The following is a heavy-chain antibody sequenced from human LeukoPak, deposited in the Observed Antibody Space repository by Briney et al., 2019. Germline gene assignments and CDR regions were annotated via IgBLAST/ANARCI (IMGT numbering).Heavy chain of an antibody. CDR2: ISGSGGST. Sequence: GGSLRLSCAASGFTFSSYAMSWVRQAPGKGLEWVSAISGSGGSTYYADSVKGRFTISRDDSKNTLYLQMSSLRAEDTAVYYCARGPPKYCSGGSCAYYYYGMDVWGQGTTVTVSS. J-gene: IGHJ6*02. D-gene: IGHD2-15*01. CDR1: GFTFSSYA. V-gene: IGHV3-23*01. CDR3: ARGPPKYCSGGSCAYYYYGMDV.